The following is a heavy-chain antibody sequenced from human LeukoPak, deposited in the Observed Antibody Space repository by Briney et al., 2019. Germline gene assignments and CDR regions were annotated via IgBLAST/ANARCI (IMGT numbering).Heavy chain of an antibody. V-gene: IGHV1-2*02. D-gene: IGHD3-16*01. CDR1: GYTFTGYY. J-gene: IGHJ6*03. CDR3: ARVSVGGYYMDV. CDR2: INPNSGGT. Sequence: ASVKVSCKASGYTFTGYYMHWVRQAPGQGLEWMGWINPNSGGTNYAQKFQGRVTMTRDTSISTAYMELSRLGSDDTAVYYCARVSVGGYYMDVWGKGTTVTISS.